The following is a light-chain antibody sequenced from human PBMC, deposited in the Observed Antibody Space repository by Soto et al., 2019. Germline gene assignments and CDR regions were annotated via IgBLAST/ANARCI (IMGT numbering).Light chain of an antibody. CDR3: QQYNNWTLT. V-gene: IGKV3D-15*01. CDR2: GAS. CDR1: QSVRRN. Sequence: IVLTQSPATLCVSPGERSTLSCRAIQSVRRNLAWYQQKPGKAPRLLIYGASTRATGVPARFSGSGYGTELTITITSLKYEDFEVYCCQQYNNWTLTFGPGTRLEIK. J-gene: IGKJ5*01.